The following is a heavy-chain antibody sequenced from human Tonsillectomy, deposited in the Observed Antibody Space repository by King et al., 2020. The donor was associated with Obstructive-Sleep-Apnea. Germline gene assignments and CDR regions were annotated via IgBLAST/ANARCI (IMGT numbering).Heavy chain of an antibody. D-gene: IGHD4-17*01. CDR3: ARSNDYGDYYFDY. J-gene: IGHJ4*02. CDR2: IYYTGST. V-gene: IGHV4-30-4*07. Sequence: QLQESGPGLVKPSQTLSLTCAVSGGSISNGGYSWSWIRQPPGKGLECIGYIYYTGSTYYNPSLKSRVTISVDTSKNQFSLKLSSVTAADTAVYYCARSNDYGDYYFDYWGQGTLVRLL. CDR1: GGSISNGGYS.